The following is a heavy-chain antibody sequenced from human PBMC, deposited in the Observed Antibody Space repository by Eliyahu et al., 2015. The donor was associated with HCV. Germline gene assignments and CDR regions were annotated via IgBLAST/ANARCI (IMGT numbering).Heavy chain of an antibody. J-gene: IGHJ4*02. CDR1: GFTFSSYX. CDR2: ISSSSSYI. D-gene: IGHD3-9*01. CDR3: ARGGHFDWLQEWGYYFDY. Sequence: EVQLVESGGGLVKPGGSLRLSCAASGFTFSSYXXNWVRQAPGKGLGWVSSISSSSSYIYYADSVKGRFTISRDNARNSLYLQMNSLRAEDTAVYYCARGGHFDWLQEWGYYFDYWGQGTLVTVSS. V-gene: IGHV3-21*01.